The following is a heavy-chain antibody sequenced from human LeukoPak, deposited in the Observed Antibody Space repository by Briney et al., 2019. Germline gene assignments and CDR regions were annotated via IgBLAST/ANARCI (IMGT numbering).Heavy chain of an antibody. CDR1: GGTFSSYT. J-gene: IGHJ6*03. CDR2: IIPILGIA. Sequence: SVKVSCKASGGTFSSYTISWVRQAPGQGLEWMGRIIPILGIANYAQKFQGRVTITADKSTRTAYMELSSLRSEDTAVYYCARVGYGYCSITSCYKDYMDVWGKGTTVTVPS. D-gene: IGHD2-2*02. V-gene: IGHV1-69*02. CDR3: ARVGYGYCSITSCYKDYMDV.